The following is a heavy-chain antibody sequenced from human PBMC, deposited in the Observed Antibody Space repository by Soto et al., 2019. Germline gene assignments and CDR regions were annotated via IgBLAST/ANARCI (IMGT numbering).Heavy chain of an antibody. Sequence: EVQLLESGGGLVQPGGSLRLSCAASGFTFSSYAMSWVRQAPGKGLEWVSAISGSGGSTYYADSVKGRFTISRGNSKNTLYLPMNSLRAEDTAVYYCANAPEGIDILTAGDYFAYWGQGTLVTVSS. CDR2: ISGSGGST. J-gene: IGHJ4*02. D-gene: IGHD3-9*01. CDR1: GFTFSSYA. CDR3: ANAPEGIDILTAGDYFAY. V-gene: IGHV3-23*01.